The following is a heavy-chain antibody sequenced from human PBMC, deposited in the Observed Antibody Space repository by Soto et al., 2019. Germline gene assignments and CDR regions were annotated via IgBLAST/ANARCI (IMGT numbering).Heavy chain of an antibody. CDR3: ARGRGSGWYRNWFDP. V-gene: IGHV4-34*01. Sequence: QVKLQQWGAGLLKPSETLSLTCAVYGGSFSGYYWSWIRQPPGKGLEWIGEINHSGSTNYNPSLKSRVTRSVDTSKNQFSLKLSSVTAADTAVYYCARGRGSGWYRNWFDPWGQGTLVTVSS. CDR1: GGSFSGYY. CDR2: INHSGST. J-gene: IGHJ5*02. D-gene: IGHD6-19*01.